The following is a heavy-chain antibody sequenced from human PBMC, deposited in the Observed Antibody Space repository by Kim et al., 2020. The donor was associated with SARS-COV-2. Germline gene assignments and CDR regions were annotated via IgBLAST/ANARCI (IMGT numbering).Heavy chain of an antibody. CDR2: INHSGST. CDR1: GGSFSGYY. D-gene: IGHD5-18*01. V-gene: IGHV4-34*01. J-gene: IGHJ4*02. Sequence: SETLSLTCAVYGGSFSGYYWSWIRQPPGKGLEWIGEINHSGSTNYNPSLKSRVTISVDTSKNQFSLKLSSVTAADTAVYYCAKRQLWLRSYFDYWGQGTLVTVSS. CDR3: AKRQLWLRSYFDY.